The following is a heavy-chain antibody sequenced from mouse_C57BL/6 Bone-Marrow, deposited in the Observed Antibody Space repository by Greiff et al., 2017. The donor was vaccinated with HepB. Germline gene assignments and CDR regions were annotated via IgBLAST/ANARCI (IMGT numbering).Heavy chain of an antibody. Sequence: VHVKQSGPELVKPGASVKMSCKASGYTFTDYNMHWVKQSHGKSLEWIGYINPNNGGTSYNQKFKGKATLTVNKSSSTAYMELRSLTSEDSAVYYCARLYYGNYGFAYWGQGTLVTVSA. CDR2: INPNNGGT. V-gene: IGHV1-22*01. CDR3: ARLYYGNYGFAY. D-gene: IGHD2-1*01. J-gene: IGHJ3*01. CDR1: GYTFTDYN.